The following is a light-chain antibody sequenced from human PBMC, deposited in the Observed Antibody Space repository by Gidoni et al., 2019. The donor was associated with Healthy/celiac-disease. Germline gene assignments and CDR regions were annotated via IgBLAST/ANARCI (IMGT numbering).Light chain of an antibody. CDR2: KAS. V-gene: IGKV1-5*03. Sequence: DIQMTPSPSTLSASVGDRVTITCRASQSMSSWLAWYQQKRGKAPKLLIYKASSLKSGVPSRFSGSGSGTEFTLTSSSLQPDDFATYYCQQYYSYSMCSFGQGTKLEIK. CDR1: QSMSSW. J-gene: IGKJ2*04. CDR3: QQYYSYSMCS.